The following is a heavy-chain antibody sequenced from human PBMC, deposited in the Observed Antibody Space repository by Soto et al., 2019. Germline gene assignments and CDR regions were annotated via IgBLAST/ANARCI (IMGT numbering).Heavy chain of an antibody. J-gene: IGHJ6*03. CDR1: GYTFTSYG. CDR2: ISAYNGNT. D-gene: IGHD6-13*01. Sequence: ASVKVSCKASGYTFTSYGISWVRQAPGQGLEWMGWISAYNGNTNYAQKLQGRVTMTTDTSTSTAYMELRSLRSDDTAVYYCAREGYSSIWSGPDLVYYMDVWGKGTTVTVSS. CDR3: AREGYSSIWSGPDLVYYMDV. V-gene: IGHV1-18*01.